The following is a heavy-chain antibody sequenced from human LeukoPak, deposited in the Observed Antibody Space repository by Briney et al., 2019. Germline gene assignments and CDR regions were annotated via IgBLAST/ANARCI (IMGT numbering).Heavy chain of an antibody. J-gene: IGHJ4*02. V-gene: IGHV1-46*01. D-gene: IGHD3-3*01. CDR1: GYTFTCYY. Sequence: ASVKVSCKASGYTFTCYYMHWVRQAPGQGLEWMGIINPSGGSTSYAQKFQGRVTMTRDMSTSTVYMELSSLRSEDTAVYYCARDLGHIRFLEWLPHRMYFDYWGQGTLVTVSS. CDR2: INPSGGST. CDR3: ARDLGHIRFLEWLPHRMYFDY.